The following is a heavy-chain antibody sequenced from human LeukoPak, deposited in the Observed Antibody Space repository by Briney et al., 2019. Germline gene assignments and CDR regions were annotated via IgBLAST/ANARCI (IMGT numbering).Heavy chain of an antibody. CDR3: ARAPYYYDNSGYPDY. V-gene: IGHV4-38-2*01. Sequence: SETLSLTCGVSDYSIGSGYYWGWIRQPPGKGLEWIGSIHHSGSAYYNPSLKSRVTISVDTSKNQFSLRLSPVTAADTAVYYCARAPYYYDNSGYPDYWGQGTLVTVSS. CDR2: IHHSGSA. CDR1: DYSIGSGYY. J-gene: IGHJ4*02. D-gene: IGHD3-22*01.